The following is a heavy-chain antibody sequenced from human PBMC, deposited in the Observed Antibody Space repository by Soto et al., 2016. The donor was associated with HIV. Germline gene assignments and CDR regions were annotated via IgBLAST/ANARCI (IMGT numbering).Heavy chain of an antibody. Sequence: LEWVSVIYSGGSTYYADSVKGRFTISRDNSKNTLHLQMNSLRAEDTAVYYCARVGIALYYYGMDVWGQGTTVTVSS. CDR3: ARVGIALYYYGMDV. V-gene: IGHV3-66*01. J-gene: IGHJ6*02. CDR2: IYSGGST. D-gene: IGHD1-1*01.